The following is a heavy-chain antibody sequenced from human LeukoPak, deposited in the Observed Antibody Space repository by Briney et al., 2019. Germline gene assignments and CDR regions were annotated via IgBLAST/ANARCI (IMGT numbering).Heavy chain of an antibody. CDR3: ARGFIMVRGVKFDP. Sequence: PSETLSLTCTVSGVSISSTIYYWGWIRQPPGKGLEWIGSIYYRGSTYYNPSLKSRVAISVDTSKNQFSLKLSSVTAADTAVYYCARGFIMVRGVKFDPWGQGTLVTVSS. CDR1: GVSISSTIYY. J-gene: IGHJ5*02. V-gene: IGHV4-39*07. D-gene: IGHD3-10*01. CDR2: IYYRGST.